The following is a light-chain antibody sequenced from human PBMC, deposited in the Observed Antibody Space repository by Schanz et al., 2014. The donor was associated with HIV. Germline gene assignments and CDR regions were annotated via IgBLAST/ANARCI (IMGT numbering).Light chain of an antibody. CDR3: QQHGYSPYT. V-gene: IGKV3-20*01. CDR2: GAS. CDR1: QSINTY. Sequence: EIVLTQSPDTLSLSPGERVTLSCRASQSINTYLAWFQQKPGQAPRLLIYGASRRATGIPDRFSGSGSGTDFTLTISRLEPEDFAVYYCQQHGYSPYTFGQGTKLEIK. J-gene: IGKJ2*01.